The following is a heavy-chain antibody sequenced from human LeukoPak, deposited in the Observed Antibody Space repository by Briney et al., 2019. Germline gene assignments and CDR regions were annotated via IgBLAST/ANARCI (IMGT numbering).Heavy chain of an antibody. Sequence: GGSLRLSCAASGFTFDDYAMHWVRQAPGKDLEWVSGISWNSGSIGYADSVKGRFTISRDNAKNSLYLQMNSLRAEDTALYYCAKDFTAMVRGGDYWGQGTLVTVSS. CDR2: ISWNSGSI. D-gene: IGHD5-18*01. J-gene: IGHJ4*02. CDR3: AKDFTAMVRGGDY. CDR1: GFTFDDYA. V-gene: IGHV3-9*01.